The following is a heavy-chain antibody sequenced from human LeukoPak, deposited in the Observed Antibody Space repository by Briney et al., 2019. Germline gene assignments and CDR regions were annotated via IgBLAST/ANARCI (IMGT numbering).Heavy chain of an antibody. CDR1: GYTFTSYG. Sequence: ASVKVSCKASGYTFTSYGISWVRQAPGQGLEWMGWISAYNGNTNYAQKLQGRVTMTTDTSTSTAYMELRSLRSDDMAVYYCARSRQNYDFWSGYFTIFDYWGQGTLVTVSS. CDR2: ISAYNGNT. CDR3: ARSRQNYDFWSGYFTIFDY. V-gene: IGHV1-18*03. D-gene: IGHD3-3*01. J-gene: IGHJ4*02.